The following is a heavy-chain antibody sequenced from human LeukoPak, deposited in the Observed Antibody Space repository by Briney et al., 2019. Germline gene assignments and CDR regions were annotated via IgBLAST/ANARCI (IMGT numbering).Heavy chain of an antibody. V-gene: IGHV3-33*06. J-gene: IGHJ4*02. Sequence: GGSLRLSCAASGFIFSNYGMHWVRQAPVRGQEWVAVIWNDGSYEHYTDSVKGRFSISRDNSKNTLFLQLNSLRPEDTAVYYCAKPTWGSGSFLIDFWGQGTLVTVSS. CDR2: IWNDGSYE. CDR3: AKPTWGSGSFLIDF. D-gene: IGHD1-26*01. CDR1: GFIFSNYG.